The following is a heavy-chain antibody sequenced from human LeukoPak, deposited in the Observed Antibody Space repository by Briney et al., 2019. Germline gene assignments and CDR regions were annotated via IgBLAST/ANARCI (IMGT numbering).Heavy chain of an antibody. D-gene: IGHD1-26*01. Sequence: PGGSLRLSCAASGFTFSSYGMHWVRQAPGKGLEWVAVISYDGSTKYYADSVKGRFTISRDNSKNTLYLQMNSLREDTAVYYRAKDSGWYSGSPHGAFDICGQGTMVTVSS. CDR2: ISYDGSTK. CDR1: GFTFSSYG. J-gene: IGHJ3*02. V-gene: IGHV3-30*18. CDR3: AKDSGWYSGSPHGAFDI.